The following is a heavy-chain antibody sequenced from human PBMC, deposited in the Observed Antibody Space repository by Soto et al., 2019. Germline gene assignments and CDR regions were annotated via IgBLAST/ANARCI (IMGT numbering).Heavy chain of an antibody. V-gene: IGHV4-34*01. J-gene: IGHJ5*02. CDR3: ALGRAAAWWDLYNWFDP. CDR1: GGSFSGYY. Sequence: SETLSLTCAVYGGSFSGYYWSWIRQPPGKGLEWIGEINHSGSTNYNPSLKSRVTISVDTSKNQFSLKLSSVTAADTAVYYCALGRAAAWWDLYNWFDPWGQGTLVTVSS. CDR2: INHSGST. D-gene: IGHD6-13*01.